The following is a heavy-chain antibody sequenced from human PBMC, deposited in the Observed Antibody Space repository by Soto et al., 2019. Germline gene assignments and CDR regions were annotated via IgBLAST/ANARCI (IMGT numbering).Heavy chain of an antibody. J-gene: IGHJ4*02. CDR2: IYSTGKT. V-gene: IGHV4-30-4*01. D-gene: IGHD3-22*01. Sequence: PSETLSLTCTVSGGSVSRSDYYWSWIRQPPGKGLEWIGYIYSTGKTYYNPSLRSRLTISLDAPTNQFSLQLTSVTAADTAVYYCARRYYERSQYYVGSPVFDYWGQGTLVTVSS. CDR1: GGSVSRSDYY. CDR3: ARRYYERSQYYVGSPVFDY.